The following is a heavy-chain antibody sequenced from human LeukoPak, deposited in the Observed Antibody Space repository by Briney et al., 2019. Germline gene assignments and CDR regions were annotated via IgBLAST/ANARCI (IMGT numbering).Heavy chain of an antibody. CDR2: ISGSGGST. D-gene: IGHD6-19*01. J-gene: IGHJ6*02. CDR3: ARENPATLYSSGWPDYGMDV. CDR1: GFTFSSYA. V-gene: IGHV3-23*01. Sequence: PGGSLRLSCAASGFTFSSYAMSWVRQAPGKGLEWVSAISGSGGSTYYADSVKGRFTISRDNSKNTLYLQMNSLRAEDTAVYYCARENPATLYSSGWPDYGMDVWGQGTTVTVSS.